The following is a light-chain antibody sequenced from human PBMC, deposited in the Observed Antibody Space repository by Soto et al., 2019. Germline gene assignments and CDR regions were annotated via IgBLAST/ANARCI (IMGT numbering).Light chain of an antibody. V-gene: IGKV1-33*01. J-gene: IGKJ5*01. CDR3: QQYDNLPT. CDR1: QTISSW. Sequence: DIQMTQSPSTLSGSVGDRVTITCRASQTISSWLAWYQQKPGKAPKLLIYDASNLEAGVPSRFRGSGSGTDFTLTISRLQPEDIATYYCQQYDNLPTFGEGRRLAIK. CDR2: DAS.